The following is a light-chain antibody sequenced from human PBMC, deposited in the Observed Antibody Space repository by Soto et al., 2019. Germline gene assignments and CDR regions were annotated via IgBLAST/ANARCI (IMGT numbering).Light chain of an antibody. V-gene: IGKV3-20*01. CDR3: QQYDYLIT. CDR1: QSVSSSY. CDR2: GAS. J-gene: IGKJ5*01. Sequence: EIVLTQSPGTLSLSPGERATLSCRASQSVSSSYLAWYQQKPGQAPRLLISGASNRATVIPDRFSGSGSGTDFTLTISGLEPEDFAVYYCQQYDYLITFGQGTRLEIK.